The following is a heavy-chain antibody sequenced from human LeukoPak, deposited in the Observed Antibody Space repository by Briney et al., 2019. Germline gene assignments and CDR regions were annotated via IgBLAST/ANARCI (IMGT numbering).Heavy chain of an antibody. D-gene: IGHD3-16*01. V-gene: IGHV3-21*01. J-gene: IGHJ4*02. Sequence: GGSLRLSCAASGFTFSSYSMNWVRQAPGKGLEWVTSISSSSSYIYYADSVKGRFTISRDNAKNSLYLQMNSLRAEDTAVYYCARVRSGGLDYWGQGTLVTVSS. CDR1: GFTFSSYS. CDR3: ARVRSGGLDY. CDR2: ISSSSSYI.